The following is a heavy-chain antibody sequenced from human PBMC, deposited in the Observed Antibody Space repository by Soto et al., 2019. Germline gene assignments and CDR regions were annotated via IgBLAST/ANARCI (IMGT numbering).Heavy chain of an antibody. J-gene: IGHJ4*02. V-gene: IGHV3-23*01. CDR3: AKDRSSGWFFDD. CDR2: ISGSGGTA. Sequence: PGGSLRLSWAASGFTISDYYMPWVRQAPGKGLEWVSCISGSGGTAYYADSVKGRFTISRDNSKGSLFLQMSNVRAEVSAVYYCAKDRSSGWFFDDWGQGTRVTVSS. D-gene: IGHD6-19*01. CDR1: GFTISDYY.